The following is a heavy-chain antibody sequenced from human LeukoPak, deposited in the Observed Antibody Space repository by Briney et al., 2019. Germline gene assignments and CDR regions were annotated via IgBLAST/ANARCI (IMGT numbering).Heavy chain of an antibody. J-gene: IGHJ3*02. CDR3: TTDPAYDSSHYYYRVDI. CDR1: GLTSAKAW. V-gene: IGHV3-15*01. D-gene: IGHD3-22*01. Sequence: IRLSCAASGLTSAKAWLGWVRHPARKVLEWVGRTKSKLNGGTTDYDAPVKGRFTISRDDSKNTLYLQMNSLKSEDTAVYYCTTDPAYDSSHYYYRVDIWGQGTMVTVSS. CDR2: TKSKLNGGTT.